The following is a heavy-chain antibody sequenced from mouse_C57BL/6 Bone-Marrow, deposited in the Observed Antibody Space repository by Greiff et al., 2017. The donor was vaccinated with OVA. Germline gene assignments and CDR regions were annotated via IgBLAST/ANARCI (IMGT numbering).Heavy chain of an antibody. V-gene: IGHV1-15*01. Sequence: QVQLQQSGAELVRPGASVTLSCKASGYTFTDYEMHWVKQTPVHGLEWIGAIDPETGGTAYNQKFKGKAILTADKSSSTAYMELRGLTSEDSAVYYGTRGYSNYYAMDYGGRGTSVTVSS. CDR2: IDPETGGT. D-gene: IGHD2-5*01. CDR3: TRGYSNYYAMDY. J-gene: IGHJ4*01. CDR1: GYTFTDYE.